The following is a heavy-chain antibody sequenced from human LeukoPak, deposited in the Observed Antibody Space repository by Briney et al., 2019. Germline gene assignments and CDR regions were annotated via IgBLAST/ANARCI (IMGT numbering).Heavy chain of an antibody. J-gene: IGHJ4*02. Sequence: SETLSRTCAVYGGSFSGYYWSWIRQPPGKGLEWIGEINHSGSTNYNPSLKSRVTISVDTSKNQFSLKLSSVTAADTAVYYCARGPWIQLWNPRAFDYWGQGTLVTVSS. CDR3: ARGPWIQLWNPRAFDY. V-gene: IGHV4-34*01. D-gene: IGHD5-18*01. CDR2: INHSGST. CDR1: GGSFSGYY.